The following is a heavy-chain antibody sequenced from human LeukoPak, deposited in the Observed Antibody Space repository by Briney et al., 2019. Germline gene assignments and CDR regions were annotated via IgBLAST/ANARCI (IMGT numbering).Heavy chain of an antibody. CDR2: INSDGSST. CDR3: ARTYYGSGREGFDY. V-gene: IGHV3-74*01. Sequence: GGSLRLSCAASGFTFSSYWMHWVRHAPGKVLVWVSRINSDGSSTSYADSVKGRFTLSRDNAKNTLYLQMNSLRAEDTAVYYCARTYYGSGREGFDYWGQGTLVTVSS. CDR1: GFTFSSYW. J-gene: IGHJ4*02. D-gene: IGHD3-10*01.